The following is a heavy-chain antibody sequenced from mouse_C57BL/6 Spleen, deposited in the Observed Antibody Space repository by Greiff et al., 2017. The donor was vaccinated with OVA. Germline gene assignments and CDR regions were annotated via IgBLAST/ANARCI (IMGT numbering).Heavy chain of an antibody. V-gene: IGHV5-17*01. CDR1: GFTFSDYG. CDR3: ARREYFFDY. J-gene: IGHJ2*01. Sequence: EVHLVESGGGLVKPGGSLKLSCAASGFTFSDYGMHWVRQAPEQGLEWVAYISSGSSTIYYEDTVKGRFTITRDNAKNTTFLQMTSLRSEDTAMYYCARREYFFDYWGQGTTLTVSS. CDR2: ISSGSSTI.